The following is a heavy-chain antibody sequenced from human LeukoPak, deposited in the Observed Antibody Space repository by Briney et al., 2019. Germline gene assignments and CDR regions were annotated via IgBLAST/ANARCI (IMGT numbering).Heavy chain of an antibody. Sequence: GGSLRLSCAASGFTFSSYWMSWVRQAPGKGLEWVANIKQDGSEKYYVDSVKGRFTISRDNAKNSLYLQMNSLRAEDTAVYYCARDVGAPGYYYYYGMDVWGQGTTVTVSS. CDR1: GFTFSSYW. D-gene: IGHD6-13*01. CDR2: IKQDGSEK. J-gene: IGHJ6*02. CDR3: ARDVGAPGYYYYYGMDV. V-gene: IGHV3-7*01.